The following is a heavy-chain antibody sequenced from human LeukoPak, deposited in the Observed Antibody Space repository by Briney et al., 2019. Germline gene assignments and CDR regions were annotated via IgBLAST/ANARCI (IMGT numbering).Heavy chain of an antibody. CDR1: GYTFTSYG. J-gene: IGHJ5*02. D-gene: IGHD3-9*01. CDR2: ISAYNGNT. CDR3: ARSYDILTGYYSNWFDP. V-gene: IGHV1-18*01. Sequence: ASVKVSCKASGYTFTSYGISWVRQAPGQGLEWMGWISAYNGNTNYAQKLQGRVTMTTDTSTSTAYMELRSLRSDDTAVYYCARSYDILTGYYSNWFDPRGQGTLVTVSS.